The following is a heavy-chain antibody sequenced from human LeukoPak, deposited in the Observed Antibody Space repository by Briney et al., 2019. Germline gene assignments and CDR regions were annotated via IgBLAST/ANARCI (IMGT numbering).Heavy chain of an antibody. J-gene: IGHJ6*03. CDR1: GYTFTDYG. Sequence: ASVKVSCKASGYTFTDYGINWVRQAPGQGLEWMGWISAYSGNTKYTQKFQGRVTLTTDTSTSTAYMELRGLRSEDTAVYYCARVRYDFWSGYSNSEAYYYYMDVWGKGTTVTVSS. D-gene: IGHD3-3*01. CDR2: ISAYSGNT. CDR3: ARVRYDFWSGYSNSEAYYYYMDV. V-gene: IGHV1-18*01.